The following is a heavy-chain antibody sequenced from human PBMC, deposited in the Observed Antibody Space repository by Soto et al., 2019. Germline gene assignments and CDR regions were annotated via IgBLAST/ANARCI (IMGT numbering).Heavy chain of an antibody. CDR3: ARDRCSSTSWVYYYYGMDV. V-gene: IGHV1-2*02. D-gene: IGHD2-2*01. J-gene: IGHJ6*02. CDR2: INPNSGGT. CDR1: GYTFTGYY. Sequence: GASVKVSCKASGYTFTGYYMHWVRQAPGQVLEWMGWINPNSGGTNYAQKFQGRVTMTRDTSISTAYMELSRLRSDDTAVYYCARDRCSSTSWVYYYYGMDVWGQGTTVTVSS.